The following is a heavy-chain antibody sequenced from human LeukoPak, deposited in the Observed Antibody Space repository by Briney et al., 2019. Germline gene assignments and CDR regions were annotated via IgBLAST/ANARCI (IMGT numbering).Heavy chain of an antibody. Sequence: GGSLRLSFAASGFTVSSNYMSWVRQAPGKGLEGVSVIYSGGSTYYADSVKGRFTISRDSSKNTLYLQMNNLRAEDTAVYYCARGSQDSGSYYLGYWGQGTLVTVSS. V-gene: IGHV3-53*01. CDR1: GFTVSSNY. CDR3: ARGSQDSGSYYLGY. CDR2: IYSGGST. J-gene: IGHJ4*02. D-gene: IGHD3-10*01.